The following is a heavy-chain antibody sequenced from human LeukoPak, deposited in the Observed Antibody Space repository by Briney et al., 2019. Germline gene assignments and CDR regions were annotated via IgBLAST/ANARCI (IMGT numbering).Heavy chain of an antibody. D-gene: IGHD5-18*01. CDR3: ARVYIQYSYGYGGAVY. CDR1: GFTFSSYA. Sequence: GGSLRLSCAASGFTFSSYAMHWVRQAPGKGLEWVAVISFDGRNKYYADSVKGRFTISRDNFKNTLDLQMNSLRAEDTALYYCARVYIQYSYGYGGAVYWGQGTLVTVSS. CDR2: ISFDGRNK. J-gene: IGHJ4*02. V-gene: IGHV3-30*04.